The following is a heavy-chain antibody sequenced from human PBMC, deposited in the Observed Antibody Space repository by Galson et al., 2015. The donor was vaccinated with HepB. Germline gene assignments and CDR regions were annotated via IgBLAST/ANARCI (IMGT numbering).Heavy chain of an antibody. CDR1: GDSISSGDYS. CDR2: IYHSEST. CDR3: ARQLGAPYYGVDV. Sequence: TLSLTCAVSGDSISSGDYSWSWIRQPPGKDLEWIGYIYHSESTYYNPSLMSRVTISVDRSKNQFSLNLSSVTAADTAVYYCARQLGAPYYGVDVWGQGTTVTVSS. V-gene: IGHV4-30-2*01. J-gene: IGHJ6*02. D-gene: IGHD1-26*01.